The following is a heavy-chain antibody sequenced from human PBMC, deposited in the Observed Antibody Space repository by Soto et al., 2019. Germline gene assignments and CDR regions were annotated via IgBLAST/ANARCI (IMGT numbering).Heavy chain of an antibody. Sequence: EVQLVETGGGLIQPGGSLRLSCAASGFTVSSNYMSWVRQAPGKGLEWDSVIYSGGSTYYADSVKGRFTISRDNSKNTLYLQMNSLSAEDTAVYYCARDRGVSPPNYYYYGMDVWGQGTTVTVSS. CDR3: ARDRGVSPPNYYYYGMDV. CDR2: IYSGGST. CDR1: GFTVSSNY. V-gene: IGHV3-53*02. D-gene: IGHD3-10*01. J-gene: IGHJ6*02.